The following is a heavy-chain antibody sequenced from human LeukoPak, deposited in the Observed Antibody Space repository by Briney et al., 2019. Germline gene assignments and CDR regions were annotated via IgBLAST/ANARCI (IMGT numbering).Heavy chain of an antibody. CDR2: IIPIFGTA. V-gene: IGHV1-69*01. D-gene: IGHD5-24*01. Sequence: ASVKVSCKASGGTFSSYAISWVRQAPGQGLEWMGGIIPIFGTANYAQKFQGRVTITADESTSTAYMELSSLRSEDTAVYYCARSRDGYMILWGNLDYWGQGTLVTVSS. CDR3: ARSRDGYMILWGNLDY. J-gene: IGHJ4*02. CDR1: GGTFSSYA.